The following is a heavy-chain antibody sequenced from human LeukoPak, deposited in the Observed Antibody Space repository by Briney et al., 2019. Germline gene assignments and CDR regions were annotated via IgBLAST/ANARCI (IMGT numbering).Heavy chain of an antibody. CDR2: IIPIFGTA. Sequence: GSSVKVSCKASGGTFSSYAISWVRQAPGQGLEWMGGIIPIFGTANYAQKFQGRVTITADESTSTAYMELSSLRSEDTAVYYCARSSLGSKYQLLTGSNNWFDPWGQGTLVTVPS. V-gene: IGHV1-69*01. D-gene: IGHD2-2*01. J-gene: IGHJ5*02. CDR3: ARSSLGSKYQLLTGSNNWFDP. CDR1: GGTFSSYA.